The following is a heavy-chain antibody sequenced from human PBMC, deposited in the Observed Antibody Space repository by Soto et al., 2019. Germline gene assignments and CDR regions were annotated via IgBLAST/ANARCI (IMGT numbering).Heavy chain of an antibody. CDR1: GFTFSSYS. V-gene: IGHV3-21*01. D-gene: IGHD6-13*01. Sequence: EVQLVESGGGLVKPGGSLRLSCAASGFTFSSYSMNWVRQAPGKGLEWVSSISSSSSYIYYADSVKGRFTISRDNAKNSLYLQMNSLRAEDTAVYYCASKMQLGIFDYWGQGTLVTVSS. J-gene: IGHJ4*02. CDR2: ISSSSSYI. CDR3: ASKMQLGIFDY.